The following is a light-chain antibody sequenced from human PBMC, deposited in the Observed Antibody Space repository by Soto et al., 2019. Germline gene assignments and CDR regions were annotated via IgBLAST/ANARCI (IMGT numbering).Light chain of an antibody. CDR2: SAS. CDR1: QSIGSG. Sequence: EIVMTQSPATLSVAPGERVTLSCRASQSIGSGLAWYQQKPGQAPRLLISSASTRATGIPARFSGSGSGTEFTLTISSLQSEDFAVYYCQQYDSWPPLTFGGGTKVET. J-gene: IGKJ4*01. CDR3: QQYDSWPPLT. V-gene: IGKV3-15*01.